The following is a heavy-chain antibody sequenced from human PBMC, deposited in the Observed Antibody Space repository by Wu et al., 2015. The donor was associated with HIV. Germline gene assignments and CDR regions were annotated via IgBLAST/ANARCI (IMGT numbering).Heavy chain of an antibody. CDR2: INPNSGGT. V-gene: IGHV1-2*02. J-gene: IGHJ3*02. Sequence: QVQLVQSGAEVKKPGASVKVSCKASGYTFTGYYMHWVRQAPGQGLEWMGWINPNSGGTNYAQKFQGRVTMTRDTSISTAYMELSRLRSDDTAVYYCARAWDFDWLLSRDAFDIVGPRDKWSPSL. CDR1: GYTFTGYY. CDR3: ARAWDFDWLLSRDAFDI. D-gene: IGHD3-9*01.